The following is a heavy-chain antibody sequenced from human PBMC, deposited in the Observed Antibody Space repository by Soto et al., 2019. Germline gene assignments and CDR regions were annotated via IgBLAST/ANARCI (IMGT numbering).Heavy chain of an antibody. CDR1: GGSTRSYY. D-gene: IGHD6-19*01. CDR2: IHYSENA. J-gene: IGHJ4*02. V-gene: IGHV4-59*08. CDR3: TTGSGWLTDQ. Sequence: PSETLSLTCTASGGSTRSYYWNWIRQSPGKGLEWIANIHYSENANYNPSLMGRVTISLDTSNKQCSLKINSVTAADTAMYYCTTGSGWLTDQWGRGTRVTVS.